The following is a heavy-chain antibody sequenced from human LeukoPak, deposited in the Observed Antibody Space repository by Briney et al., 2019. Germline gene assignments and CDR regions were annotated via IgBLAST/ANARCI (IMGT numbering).Heavy chain of an antibody. CDR1: GGTFSSYA. V-gene: IGHV1-2*02. Sequence: ASVKVSCKASGGTFSSYAISWVRQAPGQGLEWMGGIIPNSGGTNYAQKFQGRVTMTRDTSISTAYMELSRLRSDDTAVYYCAFFEYSSSSSHYWGQGTLVTVSS. D-gene: IGHD6-6*01. CDR3: AFFEYSSSSSHY. J-gene: IGHJ4*02. CDR2: IIPNSGGT.